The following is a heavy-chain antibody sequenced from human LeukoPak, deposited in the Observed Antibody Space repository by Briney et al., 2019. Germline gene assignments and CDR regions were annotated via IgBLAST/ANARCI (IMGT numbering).Heavy chain of an antibody. V-gene: IGHV4-59*01. Sequence: SETLSLTCTVSGGSISNFYWSWIRQPPGKGLEWIGYIYYSGTTKYNPSLKSRVTISVDTSKNQFSLKLNSVTAADTAVHYCARNHGGWFDSWGQGTLVTVSS. D-gene: IGHD4-23*01. CDR2: IYYSGTT. CDR1: GGSISNFY. J-gene: IGHJ5*01. CDR3: ARNHGGWFDS.